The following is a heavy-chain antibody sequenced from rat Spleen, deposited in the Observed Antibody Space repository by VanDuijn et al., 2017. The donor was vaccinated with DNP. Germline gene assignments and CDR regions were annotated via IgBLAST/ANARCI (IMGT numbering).Heavy chain of an antibody. CDR2: ISTSGGST. J-gene: IGHJ2*01. V-gene: IGHV5-19*01. Sequence: EVQLVESGGGLVQPGRSLKLSCAASGFTFSNSDMAWVRQAPTKGLEWVASISTSGGSTYYRDSVKGRFTISRDNAKSTLYLQMDSLRSEDTATYYCVTDLLYGYYGDYWGQGVMVTVSS. CDR3: VTDLLYGYYGDY. CDR1: GFTFSNSD. D-gene: IGHD1-6*01.